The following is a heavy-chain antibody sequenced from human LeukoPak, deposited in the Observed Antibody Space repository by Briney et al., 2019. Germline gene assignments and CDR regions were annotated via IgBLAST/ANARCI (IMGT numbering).Heavy chain of an antibody. Sequence: TGGSLRLSCAASGFTFSNFAMSWVSQAPGKGLEWVSATSGSGDSTYYTDSVKGRFTISRDNSRNTLYLQMNSLRAEDTAIYYCAKGLRTPGSFFNYWGQGTLVTVSS. CDR2: TSGSGDST. CDR1: GFTFSNFA. V-gene: IGHV3-23*01. J-gene: IGHJ4*02. D-gene: IGHD5-12*01. CDR3: AKGLRTPGSFFNY.